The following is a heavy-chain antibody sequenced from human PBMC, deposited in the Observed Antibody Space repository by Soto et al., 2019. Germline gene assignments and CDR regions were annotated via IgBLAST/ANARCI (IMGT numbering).Heavy chain of an antibody. CDR2: IYWDDDK. Sequence: QITLKESGPTLVKPTQTLTLTCTFSGFSLSTSGVGVGWIRQPPGKALEWLALIYWDDDKRYSPSLKSRLTITKDTSKNQVVLTMTNMDPVDTATYYCARGYCSGGSCYADYWGQGTLVTVSS. D-gene: IGHD2-15*01. CDR1: GFSLSTSGVG. V-gene: IGHV2-5*02. J-gene: IGHJ4*02. CDR3: ARGYCSGGSCYADY.